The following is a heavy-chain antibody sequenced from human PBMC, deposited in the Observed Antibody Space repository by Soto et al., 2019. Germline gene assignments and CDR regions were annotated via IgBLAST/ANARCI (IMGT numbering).Heavy chain of an antibody. Sequence: GASVRVSCKASGGTFSSWSISWVRQAPGQGLEWMGGIIPIFGTANYAQKFQGRVTITADESTSTAYMELKSLRAEDTAVYYCVRGSGYSSWGQGTLVTVSS. J-gene: IGHJ4*02. D-gene: IGHD5-18*01. CDR2: IIPIFGTA. CDR3: VRGSGYSS. CDR1: GGTFSSWS. V-gene: IGHV1-69*13.